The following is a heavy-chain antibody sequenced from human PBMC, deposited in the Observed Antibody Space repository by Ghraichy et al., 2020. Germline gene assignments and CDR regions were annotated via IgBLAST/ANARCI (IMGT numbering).Heavy chain of an antibody. Sequence: SETLSLTCAVYGGSFSGYYWSWIRQPPGKGLEWIGEINHSGSTNYNPSLKSRVTISVDTSKNQFSLKLSSVTAADTAVYYCARSYDSSGYYYVGFFDYWGQGTLVTVSS. V-gene: IGHV4-34*01. CDR1: GGSFSGYY. D-gene: IGHD3-22*01. CDR3: ARSYDSSGYYYVGFFDY. J-gene: IGHJ4*02. CDR2: INHSGST.